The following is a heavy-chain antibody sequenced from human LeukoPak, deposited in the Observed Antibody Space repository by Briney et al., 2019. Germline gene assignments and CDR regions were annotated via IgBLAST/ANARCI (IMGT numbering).Heavy chain of an antibody. D-gene: IGHD6-19*01. J-gene: IGHJ4*02. CDR2: ISWNSGSI. V-gene: IGHV3-9*01. CDR3: AKDISYSSGWFDY. Sequence: GGSLRLSCAASGFTFDDYAMHWVRQAPGEGLEWVSGISWNSGSIAYADSVKGRFTISRDNAKNSLYLQMNSLRAEDTALYYCAKDISYSSGWFDYWGQGTLVTVSS. CDR1: GFTFDDYA.